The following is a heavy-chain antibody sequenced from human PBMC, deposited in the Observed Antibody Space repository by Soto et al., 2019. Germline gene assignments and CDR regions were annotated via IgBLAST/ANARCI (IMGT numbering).Heavy chain of an antibody. Sequence: ASVTVSCTASGSTFTSDGISWVRQATGQGLEWMGWISAYNGNTNYAQKLQGRVTMTTDTSTSTAYMELRSLRSDDTAVYYCARGIFWSGYYGFDYWGQGTLVTVSS. J-gene: IGHJ4*02. V-gene: IGHV1-18*04. CDR2: ISAYNGNT. CDR3: ARGIFWSGYYGFDY. D-gene: IGHD3-3*01. CDR1: GSTFTSDG.